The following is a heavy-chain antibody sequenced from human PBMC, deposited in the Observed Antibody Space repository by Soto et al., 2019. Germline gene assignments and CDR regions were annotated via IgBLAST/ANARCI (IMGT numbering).Heavy chain of an antibody. V-gene: IGHV1-69*04. CDR3: ARERAPFLQAPHYGLDV. CDR1: GGTFRNYP. Sequence: QVQLVQSGAEVKKPGSSVKVSCKASGGTFRNYPITWVRQAPGQGLEWMGRVIPLLDMTNYAQTFQGRVTIPADKSTSTSFRELSSRSSDDTGVYYCARERAPFLQAPHYGLDVWGQGTTVTVSS. J-gene: IGHJ6*02. D-gene: IGHD3-10*01. CDR2: VIPLLDMT.